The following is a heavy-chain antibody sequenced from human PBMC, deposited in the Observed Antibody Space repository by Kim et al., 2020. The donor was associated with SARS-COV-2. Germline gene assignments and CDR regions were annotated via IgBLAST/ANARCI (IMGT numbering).Heavy chain of an antibody. J-gene: IGHJ6*02. D-gene: IGHD3-9*01. CDR1: GFTFSNAW. CDR3: TTDLDLTGPPHLYYYYGMDV. Sequence: GGSLRLSCAASGFTFSNAWMSWVRQAPGKGLEWVGRIKSKTDGGTTDYAAPVKGRFTISRDDSKNTLYLQMNSLKTEDTAVYYCTTDLDLTGPPHLYYYYGMDVWGQGTTVTVSS. V-gene: IGHV3-15*01. CDR2: IKSKTDGGTT.